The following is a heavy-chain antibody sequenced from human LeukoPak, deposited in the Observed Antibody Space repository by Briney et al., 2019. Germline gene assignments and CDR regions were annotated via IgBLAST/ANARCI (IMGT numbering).Heavy chain of an antibody. CDR1: GGTFISYA. V-gene: IGHV1-69*13. D-gene: IGHD1-26*01. CDR2: IIPIFGTA. CDR3: ARDRLYSGSYYRRNDAFDI. J-gene: IGHJ3*02. Sequence: GASVKVSCKASGGTFISYAISWVRQAPGQGLEWMGGIIPIFGTANYAQKFQGRVTITADESTSTAYMELSSLRSEDTAVYYCARDRLYSGSYYRRNDAFDIWGQGTMVTVSS.